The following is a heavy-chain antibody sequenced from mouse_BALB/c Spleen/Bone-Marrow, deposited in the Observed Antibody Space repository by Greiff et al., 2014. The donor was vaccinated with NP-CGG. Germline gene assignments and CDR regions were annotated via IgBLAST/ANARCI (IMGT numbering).Heavy chain of an antibody. Sequence: EVQLQQSGPGLMKPSQSLSLTCTVTGYSITSDYAWNWIRQFPGNKLEWMGYISYSGSTSYNPSLKSRISITRDTSKNQFFLQLNSVTTEDTATYYCARLGLHGWYFDVWGAGTTVTVSS. J-gene: IGHJ1*01. D-gene: IGHD2-2*01. CDR2: ISYSGST. CDR3: ARLGLHGWYFDV. V-gene: IGHV3-2*02. CDR1: GYSITSDYA.